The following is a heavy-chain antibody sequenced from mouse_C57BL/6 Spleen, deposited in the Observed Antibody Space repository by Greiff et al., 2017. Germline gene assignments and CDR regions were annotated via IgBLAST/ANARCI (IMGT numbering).Heavy chain of an antibody. CDR2: IRLKSDNYAT. CDR3: TARSGLYAMDY. V-gene: IGHV6-3*01. J-gene: IGHJ4*01. D-gene: IGHD3-1*01. Sequence: DVMLVESGGGLVQPGGSMKLSCVASGFTFSNYWMNWVRQSPEKGLEWVAQIRLKSDNYATHYAESVKGRFTISRDDSKSSVYLQMNNLRAEDTGIYYCTARSGLYAMDYWGQGTSVTVSS. CDR1: GFTFSNYW.